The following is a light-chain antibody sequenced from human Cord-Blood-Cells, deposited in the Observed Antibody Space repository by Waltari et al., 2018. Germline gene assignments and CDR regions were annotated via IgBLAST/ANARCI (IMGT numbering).Light chain of an antibody. CDR2: DAS. J-gene: IGKJ2*01. CDR3: QQYNSYSYT. CDR1: QSISSW. V-gene: IGKV1-5*01. Sequence: IQMTQSPYTLSASVGDRVTPTCRASQSISSWLAWYQQKPGKAPKLLIYDASSLESGVPSRFSGSGSGTEFTLTISSLQPDDFATYYCQQYNSYSYTFGQGTKLEIK.